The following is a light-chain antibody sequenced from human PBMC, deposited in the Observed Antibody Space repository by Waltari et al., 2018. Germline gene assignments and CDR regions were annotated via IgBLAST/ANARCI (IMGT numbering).Light chain of an antibody. CDR2: DAS. J-gene: IGKJ5*01. CDR3: QQRANWPIT. CDR1: QSIDNY. V-gene: IGKV3-11*01. Sequence: EIVLTQSPATLSLSPGERATLSCRASQSIDNYLAWYQQKPGQAPRLLIYDASYGATGLPVRFSGSGSGTDFTLTISSLEPEDFAVYYCQQRANWPITFGQGTRLEIK.